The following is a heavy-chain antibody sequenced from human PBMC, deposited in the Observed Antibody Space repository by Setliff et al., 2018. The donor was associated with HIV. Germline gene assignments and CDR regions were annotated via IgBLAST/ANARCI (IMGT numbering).Heavy chain of an antibody. D-gene: IGHD3-9*01. J-gene: IGHJ4*02. CDR2: ISGYNSANT. CDR3: ARAELTGEIDY. V-gene: IGHV1-18*01. Sequence: GASVKVSCKTSGYTFTNYYITWVRQAPGQGLEWMGWISGYNSANTRYTPNLQGRVTMTTDTSTGTGYMELGSLRSDDTAVYFCARAELTGEIDYWGQGTLVTVSS. CDR1: GYTFTNYY.